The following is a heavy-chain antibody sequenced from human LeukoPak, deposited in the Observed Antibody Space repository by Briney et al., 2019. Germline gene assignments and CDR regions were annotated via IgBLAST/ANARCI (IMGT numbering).Heavy chain of an antibody. V-gene: IGHV3-23*01. CDR3: AKDPLRVLGTSISDY. Sequence: GGSERLSCAASGFIFSSYDMNWVRQAPGKGLEWVSAISDGDGSTFYADSVKGRFTISRDNSKNTLFLQMNSLRAEDTAVYYCAKDPLRVLGTSISDYWGQGIPDSVSS. CDR1: GFIFSSYD. CDR2: ISDGDGST. D-gene: IGHD7-27*01. J-gene: IGHJ4*02.